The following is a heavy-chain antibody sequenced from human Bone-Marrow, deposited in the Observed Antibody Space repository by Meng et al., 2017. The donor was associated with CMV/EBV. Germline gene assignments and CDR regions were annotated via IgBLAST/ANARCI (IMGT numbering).Heavy chain of an antibody. J-gene: IGHJ4*02. CDR2: ISSSGSII. Sequence: GGSLRLSCAASGFTFSSYEMNWVRQAPGKGLEWVSYISSSGSIIYYVDSVKSRFTISRDNTKNSLYLQMTSLRAEDTAVYYCASEIYCSSTSCLDYWGQGTLVTVSS. D-gene: IGHD2-2*01. CDR3: ASEIYCSSTSCLDY. V-gene: IGHV3-48*03. CDR1: GFTFSSYE.